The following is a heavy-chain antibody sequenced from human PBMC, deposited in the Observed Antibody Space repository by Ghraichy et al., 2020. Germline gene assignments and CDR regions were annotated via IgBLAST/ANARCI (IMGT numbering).Heavy chain of an antibody. Sequence: SETLSLTCTVSGGSISSSSYYWGWIRQPPGKGLEWIGSIYYSGSTYYNPSLKSRVTISVDTSKNQFSLKLSSVTAADTAVYYCARQDCSGGSCYSGDYFDYWGQGTLVTVSS. D-gene: IGHD2-15*01. J-gene: IGHJ4*02. CDR2: IYYSGST. CDR3: ARQDCSGGSCYSGDYFDY. V-gene: IGHV4-39*01. CDR1: GGSISSSSYY.